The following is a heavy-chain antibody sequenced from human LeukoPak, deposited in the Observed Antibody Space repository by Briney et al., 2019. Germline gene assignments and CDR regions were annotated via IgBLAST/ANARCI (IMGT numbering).Heavy chain of an antibody. CDR2: ISAYNGNT. CDR3: ARDNSLGDSAWWFDP. CDR1: GYTFTSYG. V-gene: IGHV1-18*01. J-gene: IGHJ5*02. Sequence: ASVKVSCKASGYTFTSYGISWVRQAPGQGLEWMGWISAYNGNTNYAQKLQGRVTMTRDMSTSTDYMELSSLRSEDTAVYYCARDNSLGDSAWWFDPWGQGTLVTVSS. D-gene: IGHD1-26*01.